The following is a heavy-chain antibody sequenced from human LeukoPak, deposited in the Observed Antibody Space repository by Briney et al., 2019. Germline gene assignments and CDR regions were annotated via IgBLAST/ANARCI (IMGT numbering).Heavy chain of an antibody. D-gene: IGHD6-19*01. V-gene: IGHV4-59*01. CDR3: ARDGVAGGFDY. Sequence: TSETLSLTCTVSGGSIGSYYWNWIRQPPGKGLEWIGYIHYSGSTNHNASLKSRVTISVDTSKNQFSLKLSSVTAADTAVYYCARDGVAGGFDYWGQGTLVTVSS. J-gene: IGHJ4*02. CDR2: IHYSGST. CDR1: GGSIGSYY.